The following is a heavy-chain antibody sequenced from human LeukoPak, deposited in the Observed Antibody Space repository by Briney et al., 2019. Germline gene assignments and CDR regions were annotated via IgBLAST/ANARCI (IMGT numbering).Heavy chain of an antibody. J-gene: IGHJ4*02. V-gene: IGHV4-34*01. Sequence: PSETLSLTCAVYGGSFSGYYWSWIRQPPGKGLEWIGEINHSGSTNYNPSLKSRVTISVDTSKNQFSLKLSSVTAADTAVYYCARTPSYYYGSGSYRLGIFDYWGQGTLVTVSS. CDR1: GGSFSGYY. CDR3: ARTPSYYYGSGSYRLGIFDY. D-gene: IGHD3-10*01. CDR2: INHSGST.